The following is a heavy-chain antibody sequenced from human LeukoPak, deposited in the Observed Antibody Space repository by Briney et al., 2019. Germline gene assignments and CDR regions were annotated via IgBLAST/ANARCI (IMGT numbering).Heavy chain of an antibody. CDR2: IYSGGTT. V-gene: IGHV3-53*01. CDR3: ARVSSGWHGEYFDY. D-gene: IGHD6-19*01. J-gene: IGHJ4*02. CDR1: GFTLSSYW. Sequence: AGGSLRLSCAASGFTLSSYWMSWVRQAPGKGLEWVSVIYSGGTTRYADPVKGRFTISRDISKNTIYLQMNGLRAEDTAVYFCARVSSGWHGEYFDYWGQGALVTVSS.